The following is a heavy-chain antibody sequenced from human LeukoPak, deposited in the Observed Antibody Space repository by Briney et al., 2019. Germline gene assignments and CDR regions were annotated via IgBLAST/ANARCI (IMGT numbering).Heavy chain of an antibody. D-gene: IGHD4-17*01. CDR3: ARDQTVTKDYFGIDV. V-gene: IGHV4-31*03. Sequence: SQTLSLTCTVSGGSISSGGYYWTWIRQHPGKGLEWIGYIYNSGITYYNLSLKSRVTISVDTSKNQFSLELSSVSAADTAVYYCARDQTVTKDYFGIDVCGQGTTVTVSS. CDR1: GGSISSGGYY. J-gene: IGHJ6*02. CDR2: IYNSGIT.